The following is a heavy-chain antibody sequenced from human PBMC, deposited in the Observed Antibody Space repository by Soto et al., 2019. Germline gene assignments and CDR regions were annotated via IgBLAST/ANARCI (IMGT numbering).Heavy chain of an antibody. CDR1: GFTFSSYA. CDR2: ISYDGSNK. J-gene: IGHJ6*02. CDR3: ARAGCDGGSCYTLVGLRYGMDV. V-gene: IGHV3-30-3*01. D-gene: IGHD2-15*01. Sequence: VGSLRLSCAVSGFTFSSYAMHWVRQAPGKGLEWVAVISYDGSNKYYADSVKGRFTISRDNSKNTLYLQMNSLRAEDTAVYYCARAGCDGGSCYTLVGLRYGMDVWGQGTTVTVSS.